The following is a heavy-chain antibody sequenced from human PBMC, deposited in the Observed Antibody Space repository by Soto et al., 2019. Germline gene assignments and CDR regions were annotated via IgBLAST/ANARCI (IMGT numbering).Heavy chain of an antibody. CDR1: GFTFTNVW. J-gene: IGHJ4*02. D-gene: IGHD6-19*01. V-gene: IGHV3-15*07. CDR2: IKDKTEGEAT. Sequence: EVLLVESGGGLVKPGGSLRLSCAASGFTFTNVWMNWVRQAPGKGLEWVGRIKDKTEGEATDYAAPVKGRFSISSDDLKNTLNLQMNSLKTDDTGVYYCTTLAGSNGLYALDSWGQGTLVTVSS. CDR3: TTLAGSNGLYALDS.